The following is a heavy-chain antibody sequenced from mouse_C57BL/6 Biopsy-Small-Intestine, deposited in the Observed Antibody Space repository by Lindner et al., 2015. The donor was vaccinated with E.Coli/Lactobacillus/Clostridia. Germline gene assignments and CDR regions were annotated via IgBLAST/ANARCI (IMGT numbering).Heavy chain of an antibody. J-gene: IGHJ3*01. V-gene: IGHV1-81*01. Sequence: SVKVSCKASGGTFNSYDISWVRQAPGQGLEWMGGIIPMFGTTNYAQKFQGRVTITADKSTSTAYMELSSLRSEDTAMYYCARVLGSNRAVVAGVDAFDIWGQGTMVTVSS. D-gene: IGHD1-1*01. CDR1: GGTFNSYD. CDR2: IIPMFGTT. CDR3: ARVLGSNRAVVAGVDAFDI.